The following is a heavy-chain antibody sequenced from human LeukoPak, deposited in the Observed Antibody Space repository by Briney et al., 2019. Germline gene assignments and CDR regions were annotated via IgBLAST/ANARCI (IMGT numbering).Heavy chain of an antibody. Sequence: SETLSLTCTVSGGSINTYYWSWIRQPPGKGLEWIGYIYYSGSTNYNPSLKSRVTISVDTSKNQFSLKLSSVTAADTAVYYCARGRDGYNTSPFDYWGQGTLVTVSS. J-gene: IGHJ4*02. CDR1: GGSINTYY. V-gene: IGHV4-59*12. D-gene: IGHD5-24*01. CDR3: ARGRDGYNTSPFDY. CDR2: IYYSGST.